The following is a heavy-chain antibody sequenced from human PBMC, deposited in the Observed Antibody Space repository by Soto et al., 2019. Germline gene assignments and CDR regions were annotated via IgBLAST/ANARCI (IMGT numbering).Heavy chain of an antibody. CDR3: ARESSSAWYVSYAFDI. J-gene: IGHJ3*02. D-gene: IGHD6-13*01. V-gene: IGHV3-7*05. CDR1: GFTFSSYR. Sequence: DVQLVESGGDLVQPGGSLRLSCEASGFTFSSYRMGWVRQAPGKGLEWVANIRQDGNEKYYVDSMRGRFTISRDNAKNSLSLQMNSLRTEDTAVYFCARESSSAWYVSYAFDIWGQGTMVTVSS. CDR2: IRQDGNEK.